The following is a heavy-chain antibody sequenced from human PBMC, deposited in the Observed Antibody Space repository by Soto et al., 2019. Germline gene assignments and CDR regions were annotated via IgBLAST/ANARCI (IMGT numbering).Heavy chain of an antibody. V-gene: IGHV4-34*01. CDR2: INHSGGT. J-gene: IGHJ4*02. D-gene: IGHD3-9*01. CDR3: ARQRADILTGYTTLDY. Sequence: SETLSLTCAVYGGSFSGYYWSWIRQPPGKGLEWIGEINHSGGTNYSPSLKSRVTISVDTSKNQFSLKLTSVTAADTAVYYCARQRADILTGYTTLDYWGQGTLVTVSS. CDR1: GGSFSGYY.